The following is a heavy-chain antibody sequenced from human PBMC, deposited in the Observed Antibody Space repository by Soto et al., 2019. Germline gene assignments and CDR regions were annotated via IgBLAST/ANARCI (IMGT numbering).Heavy chain of an antibody. V-gene: IGHV4-59*01. Sequence: TSETLSLTCTVSGGSISSYYWSWIRQPPGKGLEWLGYIFYNGNTNCNPSLKSRVTISVDTSKNQFSLNLSSVTAADTAVYYCARCADSIGWYAQCYSDYWGQGTLVTVSS. J-gene: IGHJ4*02. CDR3: ARCADSIGWYAQCYSDY. D-gene: IGHD6-19*01. CDR2: IFYNGNT. CDR1: GGSISSYY.